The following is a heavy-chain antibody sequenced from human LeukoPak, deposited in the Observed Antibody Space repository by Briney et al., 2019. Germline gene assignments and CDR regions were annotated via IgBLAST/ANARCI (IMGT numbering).Heavy chain of an antibody. CDR1: GYTFTSYY. CDR3: ARADRWLRGIDY. CDR2: VNPSGGST. V-gene: IGHV1-46*01. Sequence: ASVKVSCKASGYTFTSYYMHWVRQAPGQGLEWMGIVNPSGGSTSYAQKFQGRVTMTRDTSTSTVYMELSSLRSEDTAVYYCARADRWLRGIDYWGQGTLVTVSS. D-gene: IGHD5-12*01. J-gene: IGHJ4*02.